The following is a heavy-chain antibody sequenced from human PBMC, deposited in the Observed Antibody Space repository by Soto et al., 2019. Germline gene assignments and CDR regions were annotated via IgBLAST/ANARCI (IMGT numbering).Heavy chain of an antibody. CDR3: TWRLRGVDY. D-gene: IGHD3-10*01. J-gene: IGHJ4*01. V-gene: IGHV3-15*07. CDR2: IKSKNDGGTT. Sequence: EVQLVESGGGLVKPGGSLRLSCVASDFNFSNAWMNWVRQAPGKGLEWVGLIKSKNDGGTTDYAAPVKGRFTISRDDSKNTLYLQMNSLKIEDTAVYYCTWRLRGVDYWGQGTLVTVSS. CDR1: DFNFSNAW.